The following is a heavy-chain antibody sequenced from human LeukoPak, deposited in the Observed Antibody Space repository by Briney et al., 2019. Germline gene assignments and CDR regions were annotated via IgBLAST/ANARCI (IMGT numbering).Heavy chain of an antibody. CDR1: GGSISSGGYY. J-gene: IGHJ4*02. Sequence: PSEALSLTCTVSGGSISSGGYYWSWIRQHPGKGLEWIGYIYYSGSTYYNPSLKSRVTISVDTSKNQFSLKLSSVTAADTAVYYCARGRSDSSGYYPHFDYWGQGTLVTVSS. D-gene: IGHD3-22*01. V-gene: IGHV4-31*03. CDR2: IYYSGST. CDR3: ARGRSDSSGYYPHFDY.